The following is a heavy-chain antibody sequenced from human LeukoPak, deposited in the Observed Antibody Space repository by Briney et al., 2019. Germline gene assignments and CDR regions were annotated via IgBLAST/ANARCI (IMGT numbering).Heavy chain of an antibody. V-gene: IGHV5-51*01. CDR1: GYSFTSYW. D-gene: IGHD2-15*01. J-gene: IGHJ4*02. CDR2: IYPGDSDT. Sequence: GESLKISCKGSGYSFTSYWIGWVRQMPGKGLEWMGIIYPGDSDTRYSPSFQGQVTISADKSISTAHLQWSSLKASDTAMYYCARTPRYCSGGSCYIDYWGQGTLVTVSS. CDR3: ARTPRYCSGGSCYIDY.